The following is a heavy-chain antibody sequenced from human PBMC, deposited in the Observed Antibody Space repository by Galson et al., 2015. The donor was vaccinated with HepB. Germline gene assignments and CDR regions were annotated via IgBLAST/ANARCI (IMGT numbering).Heavy chain of an antibody. V-gene: IGHV3-48*04. CDR2: ISSSSDTR. J-gene: IGHJ6*02. CDR1: GFTFSSYS. D-gene: IGHD3-10*01. Sequence: SLRLSCAASGFTFSSYSMNWVRQAPGKGLEWVSYISSSSDTRDYTDSVKGRFTISRDNAKNSLYLRMNSLRAEDAAVYYCARDRGGSGSYLSYYYDMDVWGQGTTVTVSS. CDR3: ARDRGGSGSYLSYYYDMDV.